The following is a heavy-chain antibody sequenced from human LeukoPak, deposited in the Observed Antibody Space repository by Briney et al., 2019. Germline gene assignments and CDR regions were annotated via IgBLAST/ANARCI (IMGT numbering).Heavy chain of an antibody. CDR1: GGSISSYY. V-gene: IGHV4-4*07. D-gene: IGHD4-11*01. CDR2: IYTSGST. CDR3: ARVMGYSNYVDYYYMDV. Sequence: PSETLSLTCTVSGGSISSYYWSWIRQPAGKGLEWIGRIYTSGSTNYNPSLKSRVTMSVDTSKNQFSLKLSSVTAADTAVYYCARVMGYSNYVDYYYMDVWGKGTTVTVSS. J-gene: IGHJ6*03.